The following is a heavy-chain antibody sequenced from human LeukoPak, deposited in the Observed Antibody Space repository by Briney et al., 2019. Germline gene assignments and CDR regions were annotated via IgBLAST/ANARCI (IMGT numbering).Heavy chain of an antibody. D-gene: IGHD2-15*01. CDR2: IYNGGTT. Sequence: GGSLRLSCAASGFTVSTNYMSWVRQAPGRGLEWVSVIYNGGTTHYADSVKGRFTISRDNSKNTLYLQMNSLRAEDTAVYYCARDHCSGGSCYSGGRYYYYYGMDVWGQGTTVTVSS. V-gene: IGHV3-53*01. CDR1: GFTVSTNY. CDR3: ARDHCSGGSCYSGGRYYYYYGMDV. J-gene: IGHJ6*02.